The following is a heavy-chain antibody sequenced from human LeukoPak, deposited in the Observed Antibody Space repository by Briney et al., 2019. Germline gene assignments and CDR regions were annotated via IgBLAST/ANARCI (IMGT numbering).Heavy chain of an antibody. CDR3: ARHVVRHYDSSGYSGYFDY. CDR2: IYSGDSDT. J-gene: IGHJ4*02. D-gene: IGHD3-22*01. Sequence: GESLKISCKGSGYSFTSYWIGWVRQMPGKGLEWMGIIYSGDSDTRYSPSFQGQVTISADKSISTAYLQWSSLKASDTAMYYCARHVVRHYDSSGYSGYFDYWGQGTLVTVSS. CDR1: GYSFTSYW. V-gene: IGHV5-51*01.